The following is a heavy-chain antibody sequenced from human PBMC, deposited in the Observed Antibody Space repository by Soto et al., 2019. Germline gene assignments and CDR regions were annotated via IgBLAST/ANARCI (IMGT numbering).Heavy chain of an antibody. Sequence: PSETLSLTCTVSGCSISSYYWSWIRQPPGKGLEWIGYIYYTGSTNYNPSLKSRVTISVDTSKNQFSLKLTSVTAADTAVYYCARFVPCSDGSCAHDYWGQGTLVTVSS. J-gene: IGHJ4*02. V-gene: IGHV4-59*12. D-gene: IGHD2-15*01. CDR2: IYYTGST. CDR3: ARFVPCSDGSCAHDY. CDR1: GCSISSYY.